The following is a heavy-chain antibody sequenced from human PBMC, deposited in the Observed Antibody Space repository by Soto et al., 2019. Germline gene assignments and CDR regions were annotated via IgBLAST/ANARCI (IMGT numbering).Heavy chain of an antibody. V-gene: IGHV4-4*07. CDR1: GGSISSYY. CDR3: AREGSDYYDSSGLAY. Sequence: SETLSLTCTVSGGSISSYYWSWIRQPAGKGLEWIGRIYTSGSTNYNPSLKSRVTMSVDTSKNQFSLKLSSVIAADTAVYYCAREGSDYYDSSGLAYWGQGTLVTVSS. CDR2: IYTSGST. J-gene: IGHJ4*02. D-gene: IGHD3-22*01.